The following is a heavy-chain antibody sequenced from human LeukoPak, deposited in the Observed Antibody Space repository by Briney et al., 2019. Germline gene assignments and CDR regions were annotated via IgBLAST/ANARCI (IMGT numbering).Heavy chain of an antibody. V-gene: IGHV4-59*01. CDR1: GGFISSYY. Sequence: PSETLSLTCTVSGGFISSYYWSWIRQPPGKGLEWIGYIYYSGSTNYNPSLKSRVTISVDTSKNQFSLELSSVTAADTAVYYCARDPPYYDYAWGSYHPGAFDIWGQGTMVTVSS. CDR2: IYYSGST. J-gene: IGHJ3*02. D-gene: IGHD3-16*02. CDR3: ARDPPYYDYAWGSYHPGAFDI.